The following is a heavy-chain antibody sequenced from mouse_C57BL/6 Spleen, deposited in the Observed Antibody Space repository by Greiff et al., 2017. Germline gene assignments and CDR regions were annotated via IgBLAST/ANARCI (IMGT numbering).Heavy chain of an antibody. Sequence: EVKLVESEGGLVQPGSSMKLSCTASGFTFSDYYMAWVRQVPEKGLEWVANINYDGSSTYYLDSLKSRFIISRDNAKNILYLQMSSLKSEETATYYCAREGGYDYAVYFDVWGTGTTVTVSS. V-gene: IGHV5-16*01. J-gene: IGHJ1*03. CDR1: GFTFSDYY. D-gene: IGHD2-4*01. CDR2: INYDGSST. CDR3: AREGGYDYAVYFDV.